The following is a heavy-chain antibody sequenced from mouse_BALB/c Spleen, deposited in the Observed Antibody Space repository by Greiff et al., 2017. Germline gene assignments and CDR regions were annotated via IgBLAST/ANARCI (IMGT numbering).Heavy chain of an antibody. CDR3: TRNYENFDY. V-gene: IGHV1S22*01. D-gene: IGHD2-4*01. CDR2: IYPGSGST. Sequence: LQQPGSELVRPGASVKLSCKASGYTFTSYWMHWVKQRPGQGLEWIGNIYPGSGSTNYDEKFKSKATLTVDTSSSTAYMQLSSLTSEDSAVYYCTRNYENFDYWGQGTTLTVSS. J-gene: IGHJ2*01. CDR1: GYTFTSYW.